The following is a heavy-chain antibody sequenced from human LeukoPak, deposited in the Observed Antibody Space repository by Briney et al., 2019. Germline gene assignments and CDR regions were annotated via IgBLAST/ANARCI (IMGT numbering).Heavy chain of an antibody. CDR3: AKDLGDFWSGYYTGLDY. CDR2: IWYDGNYK. D-gene: IGHD3-3*01. Sequence: GGSLRLSCAAAGFTVSSYGMHWVRQAPGQGLEWVAVIWYDGNYKFYADSVNGRFTISRDNSKNILYLQMNSLSDEDTAVYYCAKDLGDFWSGYYTGLDYWGQGTLVTVSS. J-gene: IGHJ4*02. CDR1: GFTVSSYG. V-gene: IGHV3-33*06.